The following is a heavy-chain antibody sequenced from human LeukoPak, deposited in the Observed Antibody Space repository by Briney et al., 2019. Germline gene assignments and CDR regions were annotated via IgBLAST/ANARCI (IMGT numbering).Heavy chain of an antibody. J-gene: IGHJ5*02. CDR3: ARAKRQQLVLGNWFDP. D-gene: IGHD6-13*01. Sequence: GRSLRLSWAASGFTFSSYGMHWVRQAPGKGLEWVAIISYDGSNKYYADSVKGRFTISRDNAKNSLYLQMNSLRAEDTAVYYCARAKRQQLVLGNWFDPWGQGTLVTVSS. CDR1: GFTFSSYG. CDR2: ISYDGSNK. V-gene: IGHV3-30*03.